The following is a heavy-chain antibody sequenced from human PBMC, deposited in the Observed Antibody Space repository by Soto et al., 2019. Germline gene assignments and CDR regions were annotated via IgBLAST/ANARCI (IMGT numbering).Heavy chain of an antibody. V-gene: IGHV3-30*18. CDR3: AKNLRLYGMDV. Sequence: QVQLVESGGGVVQPGRSLRLSCAASGFTFSSYGMHWVRQAPGKGLEWVAVISYDGSNKYYADSVKGRFTISRDNSKHTLYLQMNSLRAEDTAVYYCAKNLRLYGMDVWGQGTTVTVSS. CDR2: ISYDGSNK. CDR1: GFTFSSYG. J-gene: IGHJ6*02.